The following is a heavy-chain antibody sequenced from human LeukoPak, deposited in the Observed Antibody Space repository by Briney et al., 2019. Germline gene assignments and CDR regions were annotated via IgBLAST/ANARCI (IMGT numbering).Heavy chain of an antibody. CDR1: GGSISSYY. CDR2: IYYSGST. V-gene: IGHV4-59*08. CDR3: AGTLGADLYFDY. D-gene: IGHD7-27*01. Sequence: SETLSLTCTVSGGSISSYYWSWIRQPPGKGLEWIGYIYYSGSTYYNPSLKSRVTISVDTSKNQFSLKLSSVTAADTAVYYCAGTLGADLYFDYWGQGTLVTVSS. J-gene: IGHJ4*02.